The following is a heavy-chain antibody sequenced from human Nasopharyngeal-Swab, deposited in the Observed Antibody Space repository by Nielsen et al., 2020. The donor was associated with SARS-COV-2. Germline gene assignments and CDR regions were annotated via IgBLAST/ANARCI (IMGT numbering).Heavy chain of an antibody. J-gene: IGHJ6*02. D-gene: IGHD3-9*01. Sequence: ETLSLTCAVFSGSFSEYNWNWVRQAPGKGLEWVANIKQDGSVTYYVDSVKGRFTISRDNAENSLYLQMNSLRAEDTAVYYCARDQVPHVLLYFGHMDVWGQGTTVTVSS. CDR2: IKQDGSVT. CDR1: SGSFSEYN. CDR3: ARDQVPHVLLYFGHMDV. V-gene: IGHV3-7*01.